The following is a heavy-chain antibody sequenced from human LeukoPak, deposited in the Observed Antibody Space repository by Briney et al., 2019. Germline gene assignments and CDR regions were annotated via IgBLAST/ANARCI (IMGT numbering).Heavy chain of an antibody. CDR1: GFSFNNDW. CDR2: INQDGSEK. V-gene: IGHV3-7*01. J-gene: IGHJ4*02. D-gene: IGHD3-16*01. Sequence: GGSLRLSCATSGFSFNNDWMDWVRQAPGKGLEWVASINQDGSEKNCLDSVKGRFTISRDNAQSSLYLQMNGLRVEDTAVYYCTRRLDEWGQGTLVTVSS. CDR3: TRRLDE.